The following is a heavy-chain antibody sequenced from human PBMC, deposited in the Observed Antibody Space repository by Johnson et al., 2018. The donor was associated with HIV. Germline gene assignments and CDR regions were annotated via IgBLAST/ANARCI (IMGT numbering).Heavy chain of an antibody. CDR2: IRYDGSNK. D-gene: IGHD6-19*01. CDR3: SKDWGGYSSGWYGDALDI. Sequence: VQLVESGGGVVQPGGSLRLSCAASGFTFSNYGMHWVRQAPGKGLEWVAFIRYDGSNKYYADSVKVRVSISRDNSKNTLYLQMRAGDTSGYSCSKDWGGYSSGWYGDALDIWGQGTMVTVSS. V-gene: IGHV3-30*02. CDR1: GFTFSNYG. J-gene: IGHJ3*02.